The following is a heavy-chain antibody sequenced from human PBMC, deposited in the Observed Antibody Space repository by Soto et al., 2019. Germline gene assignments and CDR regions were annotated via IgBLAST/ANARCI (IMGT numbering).Heavy chain of an antibody. CDR1: GFTVSSRY. Sequence: EVQLVESGGGLVQPGGSLGLSCAASGFTVSSRYMSWVRQAPGKGLEWVSVIYNDGRAYYADSVKGRFTISRDDSKNTLLLQMSSLRVEDTAVYYCAVDSYMAYWGQGTLVTVSS. CDR2: IYNDGRA. V-gene: IGHV3-66*01. CDR3: AVDSYMAY. J-gene: IGHJ4*02.